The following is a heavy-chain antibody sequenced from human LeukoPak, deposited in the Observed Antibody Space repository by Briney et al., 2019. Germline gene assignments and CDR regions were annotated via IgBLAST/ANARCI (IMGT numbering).Heavy chain of an antibody. CDR1: GFTFSNAW. Sequence: GRSLRLSCAASGFTFSNAWMSWVRQAPGKGLEWVGRVKSNVDGGTTDYVASVKGRFTISRDDSKNRVFLQMNSLKTEDTAVYYCTTDVPSGAGELFGFWGQGTLVTVSS. V-gene: IGHV3-15*01. D-gene: IGHD3-10*01. CDR2: VKSNVDGGTT. CDR3: TTDVPSGAGELFGF. J-gene: IGHJ4*02.